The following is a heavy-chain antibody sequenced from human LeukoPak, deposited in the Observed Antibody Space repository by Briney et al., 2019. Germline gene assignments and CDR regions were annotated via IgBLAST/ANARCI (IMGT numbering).Heavy chain of an antibody. Sequence: HPGGSLRLSCAASGFAFSSYGMSWVRQAPGKGLEWVSDISGTGGNTYYAESVKGRFTISRDNSKNTLYLQMNSLRAEDTAVYYCAKSVVVITKTKLYYFDYWGQGTLVTVSS. CDR1: GFAFSSYG. D-gene: IGHD3-22*01. CDR3: AKSVVVITKTKLYYFDY. J-gene: IGHJ4*02. CDR2: ISGTGGNT. V-gene: IGHV3-23*01.